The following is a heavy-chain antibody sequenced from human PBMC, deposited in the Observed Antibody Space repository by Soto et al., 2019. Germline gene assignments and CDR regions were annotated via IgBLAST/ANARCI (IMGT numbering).Heavy chain of an antibody. CDR2: INHSGST. V-gene: IGHV4-34*01. D-gene: IGHD3-16*01. Sequence: QVQLQQWGAGLLKPSETLSLTCAVYGGSFSGYYWSWIRQPPGKGLEWIGEINHSGSTNYNPSLKSRVTISVDTSKNQFSLKLSSVTAADTAVYYCARRGKITVSQYWYFDLWGRGTLVTVSS. CDR1: GGSFSGYY. J-gene: IGHJ2*01. CDR3: ARRGKITVSQYWYFDL.